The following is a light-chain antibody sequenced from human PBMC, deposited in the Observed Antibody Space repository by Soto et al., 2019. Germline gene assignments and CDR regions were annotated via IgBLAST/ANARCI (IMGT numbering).Light chain of an antibody. V-gene: IGKV3D-20*02. CDR2: GAS. Sequence: DIVLTQSPGTLSLSPGERATLSCRASQSVSSSYLAWYQQKPGQAPRLLIYGASNRATGIPDRFSGSGSGTDFTLTISSLEPEDFAVYFCQQRSHWPPITFGQGTRLEIK. CDR3: QQRSHWPPIT. CDR1: QSVSSSY. J-gene: IGKJ5*01.